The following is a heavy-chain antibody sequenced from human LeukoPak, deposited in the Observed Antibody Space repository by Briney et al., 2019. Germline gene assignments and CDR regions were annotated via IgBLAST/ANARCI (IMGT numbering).Heavy chain of an antibody. D-gene: IGHD5-12*01. Sequence: GESLKISCKGSGYSFTSYWIGWVRQMPGKGLEWMGIIYPGDSDTRYSPSFQGQVTISADKSISTAYLQWSSLKASDSAMYYCVRSYSGYDSKFDPWGQGTLVTVSS. V-gene: IGHV5-51*01. CDR2: IYPGDSDT. CDR3: VRSYSGYDSKFDP. CDR1: GYSFTSYW. J-gene: IGHJ5*02.